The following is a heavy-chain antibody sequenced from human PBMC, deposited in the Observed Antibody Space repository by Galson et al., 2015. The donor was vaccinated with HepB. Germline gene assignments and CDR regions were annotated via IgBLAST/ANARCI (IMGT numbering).Heavy chain of an antibody. CDR3: AKDLWFGELWGGYYYYGMDV. D-gene: IGHD3-10*01. Sequence: SLRLSCAASGFTFSSYAMSWVRQAPGKGLEWVSAISGSGGSTYYADSVKGRFTISRDNSKNTLYLQMNSLRAEDTAVYYCAKDLWFGELWGGYYYYGMDVWGQGTTVTVSS. CDR2: ISGSGGST. CDR1: GFTFSSYA. J-gene: IGHJ6*02. V-gene: IGHV3-23*01.